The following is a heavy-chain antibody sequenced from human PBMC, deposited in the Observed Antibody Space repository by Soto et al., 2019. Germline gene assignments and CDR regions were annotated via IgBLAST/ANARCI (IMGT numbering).Heavy chain of an antibody. CDR3: ARVLDNWFDP. CDR1: GGSISSGGYY. V-gene: IGHV4-31*03. CDR2: IYYSGST. Sequence: SETLSLTCTVSGGSISSGGYYWSWIRQHPGKGLEWIGYIYYSGSTYYNPSLKSRVTISVDTSKNQFSLKLSSVTAADTAVYYCARVLDNWFDPWRQGTLVTVSS. J-gene: IGHJ5*02.